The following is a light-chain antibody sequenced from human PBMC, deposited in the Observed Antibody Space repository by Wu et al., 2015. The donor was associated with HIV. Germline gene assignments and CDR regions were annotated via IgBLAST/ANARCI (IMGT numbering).Light chain of an antibody. Sequence: EIVLTQSPATLSLSPGERATLSCRASQSVSSYLAWYQQKPGQAPRLLIYAASSRATGIPDRFSGSGSGTDFTLTISRLEPEDFAVYYCQQCDTSLAWTFGQGTKVEIK. V-gene: IGKV3-20*01. CDR3: QQCDTSLAWT. J-gene: IGKJ1*01. CDR2: AAS. CDR1: QSVSSY.